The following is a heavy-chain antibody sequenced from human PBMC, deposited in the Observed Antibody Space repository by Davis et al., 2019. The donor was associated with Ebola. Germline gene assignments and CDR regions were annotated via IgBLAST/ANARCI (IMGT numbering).Heavy chain of an antibody. CDR1: GGSVSSGGYY. J-gene: IGHJ4*02. D-gene: IGHD3-22*01. CDR2: IYYSGST. V-gene: IGHV4-61*08. Sequence: SETLSLTCTVSGGSVSSGGYYWNWIRQPPGKGLEWIGYIYYSGSTDYSPSLRSRVTMSVDSSKNQFSLELSSVTAADTAIYYCARRNYYYENFWGQGILVTVSS. CDR3: ARRNYYYENF.